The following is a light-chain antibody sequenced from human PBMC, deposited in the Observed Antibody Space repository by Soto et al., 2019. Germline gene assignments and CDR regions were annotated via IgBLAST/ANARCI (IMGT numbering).Light chain of an antibody. V-gene: IGLV1-40*01. Sequence: QSVLTQPPSVSGAPGQTITISCTGSSTNIGASYHVPWYQQLPGTAPKLLIYANKNRPSGVPDRFSASKSATSASLAITGVQDEDESDYYCQSYDNRLSGSVFGTGTKVTVL. CDR1: STNIGASYH. CDR3: QSYDNRLSGSV. CDR2: ANK. J-gene: IGLJ1*01.